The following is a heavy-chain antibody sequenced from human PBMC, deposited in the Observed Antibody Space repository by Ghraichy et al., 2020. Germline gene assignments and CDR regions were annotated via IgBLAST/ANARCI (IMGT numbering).Heavy chain of an antibody. CDR2: IRSKAYGGTT. CDR1: GFTFGDYA. J-gene: IGHJ6*02. CDR3: SKSELLWFGELYGMDV. Sequence: GGSLRLSCTASGFTFGDYAMSWVRQAPGKGLEWVGFIRSKAYGGTTEYAASVKGRFTISRDDSKSIAYLQMNSLKTEDTAVYYCSKSELLWFGELYGMDVWGQGTTVTVSS. D-gene: IGHD3-10*01. V-gene: IGHV3-49*04.